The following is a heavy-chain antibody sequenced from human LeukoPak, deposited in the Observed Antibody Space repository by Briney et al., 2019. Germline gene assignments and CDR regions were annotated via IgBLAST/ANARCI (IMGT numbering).Heavy chain of an antibody. J-gene: IGHJ4*02. V-gene: IGHV4-59*08. CDR1: GGSISSYY. CDR2: IYYSGST. D-gene: IGHD2-15*01. Sequence: PSETLSLTCTVSGGSISSYYLSWVRQPPGKGLEWIGYIYYSGSTNYTPSVKSRVTISVDTSKNQFSLKLSCVTAADTAVYYCARHCSGGSCYHTFDYWGQGTLVTVSS. CDR3: ARHCSGGSCYHTFDY.